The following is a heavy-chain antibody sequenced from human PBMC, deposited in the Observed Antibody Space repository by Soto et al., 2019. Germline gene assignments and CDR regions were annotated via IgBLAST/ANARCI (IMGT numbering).Heavy chain of an antibody. CDR1: GGSISSGGYY. V-gene: IGHV4-31*03. D-gene: IGHD4-17*01. Sequence: PSETLSLTCTVSGGSISSGGYYWSWIRQHPGKGLEWIGYIFFSGSTYYNPSLKSRLTISVDTSKNQFSLKLTSVTAADTAVYYCARLDLRPNWFDPWGLGTLVIVSS. CDR3: ARLDLRPNWFDP. CDR2: IFFSGST. J-gene: IGHJ5*02.